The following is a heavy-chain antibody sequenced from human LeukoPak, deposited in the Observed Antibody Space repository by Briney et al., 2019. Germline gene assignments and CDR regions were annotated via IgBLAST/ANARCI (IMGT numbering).Heavy chain of an antibody. D-gene: IGHD6-13*01. J-gene: IGHJ4*02. Sequence: GGSLRLSCAASGFTFSSYAMHWVRQAPGKGLEWVAVISYDGSNKYYADSVKGRFTISRDNSKNTLYLQMSSLRAEDTAVYYSHAPGIAAAGQKDYWGQGTLVTVSS. CDR1: GFTFSSYA. CDR3: HAPGIAAAGQKDY. V-gene: IGHV3-30*04. CDR2: ISYDGSNK.